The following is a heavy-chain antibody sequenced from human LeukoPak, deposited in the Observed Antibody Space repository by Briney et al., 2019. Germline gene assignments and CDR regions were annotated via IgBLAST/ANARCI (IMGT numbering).Heavy chain of an antibody. Sequence: ASVKVSCKASGYTFTSYAMHWVRQAPGQRLEWMGWISPDNGNTKYSQKFQGRVTITADKSTSTAYMELSSLRSEDTAVYYCASGWRVGADAFDIWGQGTMVTVSS. CDR2: ISPDNGNT. J-gene: IGHJ3*02. V-gene: IGHV1-3*01. CDR3: ASGWRVGADAFDI. CDR1: GYTFTSYA. D-gene: IGHD1-26*01.